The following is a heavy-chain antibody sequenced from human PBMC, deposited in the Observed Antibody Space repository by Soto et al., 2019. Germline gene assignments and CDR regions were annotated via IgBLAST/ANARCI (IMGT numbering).Heavy chain of an antibody. D-gene: IGHD2-8*02. J-gene: IGHJ4*02. CDR1: GFTFNTYA. CDR3: AKPQPLFHFDTGSFFPFFDY. Sequence: LRLSCAASGFTFNTYAMAWVRQAPGKGLEWVSGISVGGITYYADSVKGRFTISRDNSKNMLYLEVNILRAEDTAVYYCAKPQPLFHFDTGSFFPFFDYWGKGTLVTVSS. CDR2: ISVGGIT. V-gene: IGHV3-23*01.